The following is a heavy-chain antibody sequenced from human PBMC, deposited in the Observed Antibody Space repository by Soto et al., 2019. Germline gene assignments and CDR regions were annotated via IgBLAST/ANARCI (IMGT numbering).Heavy chain of an antibody. V-gene: IGHV1-3*01. CDR3: ARAISGYVT. CDR2: INAGNGYT. J-gene: IGHJ4*02. Sequence: QVQLVQSGAEIKKPGASVKLSCKASGITYNTYAIHWVRQAPGQGLEWMGWINAGNGYTRYSQNFQDRGTLTRDTSASTVYMDLDSLKSGDTGVYYCARAISGYVTWGQGTLVTVSS. D-gene: IGHD5-12*01. CDR1: GITYNTYA.